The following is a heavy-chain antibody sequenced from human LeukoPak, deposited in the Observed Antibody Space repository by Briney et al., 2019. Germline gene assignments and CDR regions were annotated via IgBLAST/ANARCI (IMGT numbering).Heavy chain of an antibody. D-gene: IGHD3-10*01. J-gene: IGHJ4*02. CDR3: AREPRYGSGSYDY. V-gene: IGHV4-59*01. CDR1: GGSISSYY. Sequence: PSETLSLTCTVSGGSISSYYWSWIRQPPGKGLESIGYIYYSGSTNYNPSLKSRVTISVDTSKNQFSLKLSSVTAADTAVYYCAREPRYGSGSYDYWGQGTLVTVSS. CDR2: IYYSGST.